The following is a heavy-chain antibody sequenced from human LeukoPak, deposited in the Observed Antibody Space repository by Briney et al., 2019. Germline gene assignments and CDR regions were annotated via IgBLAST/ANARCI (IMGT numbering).Heavy chain of an antibody. D-gene: IGHD5-12*01. J-gene: IGHJ6*02. Sequence: GGSLRLSCAGSELTFSFYAMTWVRQAPGKGLEWVSGISGSGGSTHYADSVKGRFTISRDNSKNTLYLQMNSLRAEDTAVYYCAKDRRGYSGYGYDYYGTDVWGQGTTVTVSS. V-gene: IGHV3-23*01. CDR3: AKDRRGYSGYGYDYYGTDV. CDR2: ISGSGGST. CDR1: ELTFSFYA.